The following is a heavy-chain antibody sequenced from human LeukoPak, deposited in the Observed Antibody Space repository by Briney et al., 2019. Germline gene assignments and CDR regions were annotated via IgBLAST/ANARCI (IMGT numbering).Heavy chain of an antibody. D-gene: IGHD6-13*01. J-gene: IGHJ5*02. Sequence: ASVKVSCKASGYTFTSYDINWVRQATGQGLEWMGLINPNSGSTGYAQKFQGRVTMTRNTSISTAYMELISLRSEDTAVYYCARPLESAAGTDWFDPWGQGTLVTVSS. V-gene: IGHV1-8*01. CDR3: ARPLESAAGTDWFDP. CDR2: INPNSGST. CDR1: GYTFTSYD.